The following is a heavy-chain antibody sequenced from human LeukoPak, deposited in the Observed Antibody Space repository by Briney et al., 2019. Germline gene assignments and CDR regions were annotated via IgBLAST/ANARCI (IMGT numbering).Heavy chain of an antibody. D-gene: IGHD4-17*01. Sequence: SQTLSLTCTVSGGSISSGDYYWSWIRQPPGKGLEWIGYIYYSGSTYYNPSLKSRVTISVDTSKNQFSLKLSSVTAADTAVYYCARGPFYGDYYYYYGMDVWGKWTTVTVSS. V-gene: IGHV4-30-4*01. J-gene: IGHJ6*04. CDR3: ARGPFYGDYYYYYGMDV. CDR1: GGSISSGDYY. CDR2: IYYSGST.